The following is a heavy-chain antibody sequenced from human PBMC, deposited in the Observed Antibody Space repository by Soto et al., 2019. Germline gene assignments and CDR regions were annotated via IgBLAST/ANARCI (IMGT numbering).Heavy chain of an antibody. Sequence: PGGSLRLSCAASGFDFSSYAISWVRQAPGKGLEWVSGITGSADTTYYTDSVKGRFTISRDNSKNTVYLQMNSLRVEDTALYYCARDPLKYSSDWYVNWFGPWGQGTLVTVSS. CDR2: ITGSADTT. J-gene: IGHJ5*02. D-gene: IGHD6-13*01. CDR3: ARDPLKYSSDWYVNWFGP. V-gene: IGHV3-23*01. CDR1: GFDFSSYA.